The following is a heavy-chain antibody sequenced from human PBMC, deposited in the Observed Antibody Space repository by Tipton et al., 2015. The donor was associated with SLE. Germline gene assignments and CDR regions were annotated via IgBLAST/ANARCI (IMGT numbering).Heavy chain of an antibody. V-gene: IGHV4-61*01. CDR2: VFYGGTA. D-gene: IGHD2-2*01. J-gene: IGHJ4*02. Sequence: TLSLTCSVSGDSVSNGNYYWSWIRQPPGKELEYIGYVFYGGTANYNPSLKSRVTISVDSSKNQFSLKLTSVTAADTAVYYCARSEVVSALPDYWGQGTLVTVSS. CDR1: GDSVSNGNYY. CDR3: ARSEVVSALPDY.